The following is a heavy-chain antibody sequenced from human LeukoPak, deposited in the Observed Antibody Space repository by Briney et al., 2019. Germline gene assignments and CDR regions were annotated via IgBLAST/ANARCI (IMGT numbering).Heavy chain of an antibody. CDR2: IKQDGIEK. D-gene: IGHD3-9*01. Sequence: GGSLRLSCAASGFTFSRYWMSWVRQAPGKGLEWVANIKQDGIEKYYVDSVRRRLTIARDNVKNSLFLQMDSLRAEDTAVYYCASGGYFDWRPLDYWGQGTLVTVSS. J-gene: IGHJ4*02. CDR3: ASGGYFDWRPLDY. V-gene: IGHV3-7*03. CDR1: GFTFSRYW.